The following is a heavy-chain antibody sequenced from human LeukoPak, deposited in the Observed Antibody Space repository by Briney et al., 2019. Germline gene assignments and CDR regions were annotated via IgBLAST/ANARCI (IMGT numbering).Heavy chain of an antibody. V-gene: IGHV3-23*01. D-gene: IGHD3-3*01. CDR2: ISGSGGTT. Sequence: PGGSLRLSCAASGFTFSNYAVSWVRQAPGKGLEWVSSISGSGGTTYYADSVKGRFTISRDNSKNTLYLQMNSLRAEDTALYYCAKGSRDSRPYYFDFWGQEILVTVSS. CDR3: AKGSRDSRPYYFDF. CDR1: GFTFSNYA. J-gene: IGHJ4*02.